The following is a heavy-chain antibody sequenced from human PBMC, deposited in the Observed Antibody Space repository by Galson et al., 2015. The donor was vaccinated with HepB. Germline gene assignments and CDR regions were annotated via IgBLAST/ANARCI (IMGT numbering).Heavy chain of an antibody. V-gene: IGHV1-2*02. Sequence: SVKVSCKASGYTFTGYYMHWVRQAPGQGLEWMGWINPNSGGTNYAQKFQGRVTMTRDTSISTAYMELSRLRSDNTAVYYCARATEGGSSWYGHYYYYMDVWGKGTTVTVSS. D-gene: IGHD6-13*01. CDR3: ARATEGGSSWYGHYYYYMDV. CDR2: INPNSGGT. CDR1: GYTFTGYY. J-gene: IGHJ6*03.